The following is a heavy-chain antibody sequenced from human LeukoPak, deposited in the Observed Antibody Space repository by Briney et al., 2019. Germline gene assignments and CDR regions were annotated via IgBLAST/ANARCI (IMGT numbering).Heavy chain of an antibody. CDR3: ARNRPDNAFDI. Sequence: SETLSLTCTVSGYSISSGYYWGWIRQPPGKGLEWIGSIYHSGSTYYNPSLKSRVTISVDTSKNQFSLKLSSVTAADTAVYYCARNRPDNAFDIWGQGTMVTVSS. CDR2: IYHSGST. CDR1: GYSISSGYY. J-gene: IGHJ3*02. V-gene: IGHV4-38-2*02.